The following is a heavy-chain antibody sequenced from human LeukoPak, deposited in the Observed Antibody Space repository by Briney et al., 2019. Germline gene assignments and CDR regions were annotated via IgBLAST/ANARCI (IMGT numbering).Heavy chain of an antibody. D-gene: IGHD3-3*01. Sequence: SSETLSLTCTVSGYSISNGYYWGWIRQPPGKGLEWVGSISHRGSTYYNPSLRSRITISLDRSKQKFSLKLTSVTAADTAVYFCARGAEYYAIWRGYAGYSDYWGQGTSVTVSS. CDR3: ARGAEYYAIWRGYAGYSDY. CDR2: ISHRGST. CDR1: GYSISNGYY. J-gene: IGHJ4*02. V-gene: IGHV4-38-2*02.